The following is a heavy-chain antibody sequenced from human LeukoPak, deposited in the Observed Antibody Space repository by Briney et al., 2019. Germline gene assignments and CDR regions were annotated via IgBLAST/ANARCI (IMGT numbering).Heavy chain of an antibody. CDR1: GFTFSSYA. Sequence: PGGSLRLSCAASGFTFSSYAMSWVRQAPGKGLEWVSAISGSGGSTYYADSVKGRFTTSRDNSKNTLYLQMNSLRAEDTAVYYCAKVYDSSGYRFDYWGQGTLVTVSS. CDR3: AKVYDSSGYRFDY. J-gene: IGHJ4*02. V-gene: IGHV3-23*01. CDR2: ISGSGGST. D-gene: IGHD3-22*01.